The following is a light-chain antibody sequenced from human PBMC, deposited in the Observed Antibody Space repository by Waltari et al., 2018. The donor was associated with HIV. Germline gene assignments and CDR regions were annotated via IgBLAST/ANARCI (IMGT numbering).Light chain of an antibody. CDR1: ILSKQY. J-gene: IGLJ1*01. V-gene: IGLV3-25*03. Sequence: SYELTQPPSVSVPPGQTARITCSGDILSKQYAYWYQQKPGQAPVQIIYKDIERPSGIPERFSGSSSGTTVTLTISGVQAEDEADYYCCSYTGSSTRRPYVFGTGTKVTVL. CDR2: KDI. CDR3: CSYTGSSTRRPYV.